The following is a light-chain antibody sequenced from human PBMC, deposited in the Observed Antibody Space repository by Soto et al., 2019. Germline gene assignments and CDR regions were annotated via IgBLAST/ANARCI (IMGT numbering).Light chain of an antibody. CDR2: DDS. CDR3: QVWDSSSDHVV. CDR1: NIGSKS. Sequence: SYELTQPPSVSVAPGQTARMTCGGNNIGSKSVHWYQQKPGQAPVLVVYDDSDRPSGIPERFSGSNSGNTATLTISRVEAGDEADYHCQVWDSSSDHVVFGGGTQLTVL. J-gene: IGLJ2*01. V-gene: IGLV3-21*02.